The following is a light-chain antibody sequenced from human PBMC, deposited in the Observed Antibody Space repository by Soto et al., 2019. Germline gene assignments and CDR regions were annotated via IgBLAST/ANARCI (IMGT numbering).Light chain of an antibody. CDR1: QGISSY. CDR3: QQLHSYPLT. Sequence: DIPLTQSPSFLSASVGDRVTITCRASQGISSYLAWYQQKPGKAPKLLIYSASTLQSGVPSSFSGSGSGTEFTLTISSLQPEDCATYYCQQLHSYPLTFGGGTKLEIK. CDR2: SAS. V-gene: IGKV1-9*01. J-gene: IGKJ4*01.